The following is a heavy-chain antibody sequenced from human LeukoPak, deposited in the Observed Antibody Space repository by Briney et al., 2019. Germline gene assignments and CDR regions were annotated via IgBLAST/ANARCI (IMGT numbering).Heavy chain of an antibody. CDR3: VPRQSITARPSGYYFDY. D-gene: IGHD6-6*01. CDR2: INPNSGGT. V-gene: IGHV1-2*02. CDR1: GYTFTVYY. J-gene: IGHJ4*02. Sequence: ASVKVSCKASGYTFTVYYIHWVRQAPGQGLEWMGWINPNSGGTNYAQNFQGRVTMTRDTSISTAYMELSRLRSDDTAVFYCVPRQSITARPSGYYFDYWGQGTLVTVSS.